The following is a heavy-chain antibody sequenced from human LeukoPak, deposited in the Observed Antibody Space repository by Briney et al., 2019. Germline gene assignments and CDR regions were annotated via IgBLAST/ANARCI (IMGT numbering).Heavy chain of an antibody. V-gene: IGHV4-59*08. CDR3: VRHESEWRGASDI. J-gene: IGHJ3*02. D-gene: IGHD3-3*01. CDR2: IYSSGTT. CDR1: GGSISRYY. Sequence: SETLSLTCSVLGGSISRYYWSWVRQPPGKEPEWIGYIYSSGTTDSKPALKSRVTISIDTSKNQFSLKLSTVTAADTAVYYCVRHESEWRGASDIWGQGTMVTVSS.